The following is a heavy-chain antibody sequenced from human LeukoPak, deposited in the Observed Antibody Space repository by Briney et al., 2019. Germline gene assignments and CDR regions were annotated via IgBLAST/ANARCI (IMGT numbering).Heavy chain of an antibody. D-gene: IGHD1-26*01. CDR1: GGSISSYH. CDR2: IYYSGST. CDR3: ARNFATHSGSYYPV. J-gene: IGHJ4*02. Sequence: SETLSLTCTVSGGSISSYHWSWIRQPPGKGLEWIGYIYYSGSTNYNPSPKSRVTISVDTSKNQFSLKLSSVTAADTAVYYCARNFATHSGSYYPVWGQGTLVTVSS. V-gene: IGHV4-59*01.